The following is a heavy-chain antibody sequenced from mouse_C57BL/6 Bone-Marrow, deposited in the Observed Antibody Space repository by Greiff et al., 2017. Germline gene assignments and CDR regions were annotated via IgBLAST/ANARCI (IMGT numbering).Heavy chain of an antibody. D-gene: IGHD1-1*01. CDR2: IWGVGST. CDR3: ASPYYYGTPFAY. V-gene: IGHV2-6*01. J-gene: IGHJ3*01. Sequence: VKLVESGPGLVAPSQSLSITCTVSGFSLTSYGVDWVRQSPGKGLEWLGVIWGVGSTNYNSALKSRLSISKDNSKSQVFLKMNSLQTDDTAMYYCASPYYYGTPFAYWGQGTLVTVSA. CDR1: GFSLTSYG.